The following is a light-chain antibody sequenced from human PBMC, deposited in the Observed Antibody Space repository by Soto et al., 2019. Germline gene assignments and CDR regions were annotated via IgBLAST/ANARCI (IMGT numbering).Light chain of an antibody. J-gene: IGKJ1*01. CDR1: QSVSNN. V-gene: IGKV3-15*01. CDR2: AVS. Sequence: EIVLTQSPATLSLSPGERATLSCRASQSVSNNYLAWYQQKPGQAPRLLIYAVSSRPAGIPARFSGSGSGTEFTLTINSLQSEDFAVYYCQQYNNWPPTWTFGQGTKVDI. CDR3: QQYNNWPPTWT.